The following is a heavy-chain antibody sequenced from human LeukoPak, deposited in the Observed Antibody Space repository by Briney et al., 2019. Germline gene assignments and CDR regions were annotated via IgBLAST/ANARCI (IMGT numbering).Heavy chain of an antibody. CDR3: ARESIAVATS. V-gene: IGHV3-48*03. CDR1: GFTFSSYE. J-gene: IGHJ4*02. CDR2: ISSSGSTI. Sequence: GGPLRLSCAASGFTFSSYEMNWVRQAPGKGLEWVSYISSSGSTIYYADSVKGRFTISRDNAKNSLYLQMNSLRAEDTAVYYCARESIAVATSWGQGTLVTVSS. D-gene: IGHD6-19*01.